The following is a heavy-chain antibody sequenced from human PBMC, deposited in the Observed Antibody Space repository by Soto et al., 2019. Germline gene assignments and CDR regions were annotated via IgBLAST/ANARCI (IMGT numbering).Heavy chain of an antibody. CDR3: ARESGGAIASLDYYYFYIYV. D-gene: IGHD1-26*01. Sequence: ASVKVSCKTSGDSFNDYYIHWVRQAPGQGLEWMGWINPNGGGTKYAQKFQGRVTVTRDTSIRTVYMELSSLRSGDTAVYYCARESGGAIASLDYYYFYIYVRGKGTTVPVSS. J-gene: IGHJ6*03. V-gene: IGHV1-2*02. CDR2: INPNGGGT. CDR1: GDSFNDYY.